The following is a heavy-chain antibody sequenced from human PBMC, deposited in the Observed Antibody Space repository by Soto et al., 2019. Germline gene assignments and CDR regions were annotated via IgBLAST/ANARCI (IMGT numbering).Heavy chain of an antibody. J-gene: IGHJ3*02. CDR3: ARDLTIRSNDAFDI. CDR1: GGSISSGGYY. V-gene: IGHV4-31*03. CDR2: IYYSGST. Sequence: SETLSLTCTVSGGSISSGGYYWSWIRQHPGKGLEWIGYIYYSGSTYYNPSLKSRVTISVDTSKNQFSLKLSSVTAADTAVYYCARDLTIRSNDAFDIWGQGTMVTVSS.